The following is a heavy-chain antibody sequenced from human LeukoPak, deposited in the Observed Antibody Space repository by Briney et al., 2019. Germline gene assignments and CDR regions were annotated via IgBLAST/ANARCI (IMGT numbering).Heavy chain of an antibody. CDR3: ARGTPIYSSSWYDSSWFDP. CDR2: IYYSGST. CDR1: GGSISSYY. J-gene: IGHJ5*02. D-gene: IGHD6-13*01. Sequence: SETLSVTCTVSGGSISSYYWSWIRQPPGKGLEWIGYIYYSGSTNYNPSLKSRVTISVDTSKNQFSLKLSSVTAADTAVYYCARGTPIYSSSWYDSSWFDPWGQGTLVTVSS. V-gene: IGHV4-59*01.